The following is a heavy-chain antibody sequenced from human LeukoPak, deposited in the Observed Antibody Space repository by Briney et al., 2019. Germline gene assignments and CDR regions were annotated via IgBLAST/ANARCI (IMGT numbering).Heavy chain of an antibody. D-gene: IGHD2-2*01. Sequence: ASVKVSCKVSGYTLTELSMHWVRQAPGKGLEWMGWISAYNGNTNYAQKLQGRVTMTTDTSTSTAYMELRSLRSDDTAVYYCARDGPDCSSTSCYPHNWFDPWGQGTLVTVSS. J-gene: IGHJ5*02. CDR2: ISAYNGNT. CDR1: GYTLTELS. V-gene: IGHV1-18*01. CDR3: ARDGPDCSSTSCYPHNWFDP.